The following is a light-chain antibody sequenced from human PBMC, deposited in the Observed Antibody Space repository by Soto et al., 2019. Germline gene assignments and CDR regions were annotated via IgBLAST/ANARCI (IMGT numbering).Light chain of an antibody. J-gene: IGKJ3*01. CDR2: DAS. CDR3: QHYNSYPFS. CDR1: QSISSW. Sequence: DIQMTQSPSTLSASVGARVTITCRASQSISSWLAWYQQKPGKAPKLLIYDASSLESGVPSRFSGSGSGTEFTLTISSLQPDDFATYYCQHYNSYPFSFGPGTKVDIK. V-gene: IGKV1-5*01.